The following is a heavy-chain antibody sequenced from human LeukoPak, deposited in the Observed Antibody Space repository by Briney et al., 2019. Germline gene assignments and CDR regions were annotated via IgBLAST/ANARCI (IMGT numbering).Heavy chain of an antibody. CDR2: INLDGSAK. V-gene: IGHV3-7*01. D-gene: IGHD7-27*01. CDR3: AAWGLHNY. J-gene: IGHJ4*02. Sequence: GGSLRLSCAASGLTFSGYWMNWVRQAPGKGLEWVANINLDGSAKSYVDSVKGRCTISRDNAKNSLYLQMNSLRAEDTAVYYCAAWGLHNYWGQGTLVTVSS. CDR1: GLTFSGYW.